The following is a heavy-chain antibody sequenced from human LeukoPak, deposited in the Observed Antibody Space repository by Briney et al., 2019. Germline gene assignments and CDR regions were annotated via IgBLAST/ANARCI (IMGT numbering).Heavy chain of an antibody. Sequence: GGSLRLSCAASGFTFNIYAMSWVRQAPGKGLEWVSGISGSGGSTYYADSVKGRFTISRDNSKNTLYLQMNSLRAEDTAVYYCAKDRGSYYEIDYWGQGTLVTVSS. CDR3: AKDRGSYYEIDY. V-gene: IGHV3-23*01. CDR1: GFTFNIYA. D-gene: IGHD1-26*01. CDR2: ISGSGGST. J-gene: IGHJ4*02.